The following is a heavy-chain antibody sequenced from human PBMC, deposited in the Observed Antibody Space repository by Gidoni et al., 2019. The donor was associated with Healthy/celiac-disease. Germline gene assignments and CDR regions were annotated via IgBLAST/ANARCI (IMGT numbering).Heavy chain of an antibody. CDR3: ARDRVGIAVAGTDAFDI. CDR2: PYYRSKWYN. Sequence: QVQLQQSGPGLVKPSQTLSLTCPISGDSGSSNRAAWNGSRQAPSRGLELLGRPYYRSKWYNDYAVSVKSRITINPDTSKNQFSLQLNSVTPEDTAVYYCARDRVGIAVAGTDAFDIWGQGTMVTVSS. CDR1: GDSGSSNRAA. V-gene: IGHV6-1*01. J-gene: IGHJ3*02. D-gene: IGHD6-19*01.